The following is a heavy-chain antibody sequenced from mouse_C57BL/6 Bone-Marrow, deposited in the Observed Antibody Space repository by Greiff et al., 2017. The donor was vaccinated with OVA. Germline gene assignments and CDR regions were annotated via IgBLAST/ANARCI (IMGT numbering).Heavy chain of an antibody. D-gene: IGHD2-3*01. CDR2: IYPRSGNT. J-gene: IGHJ3*01. Sequence: VKLQESGAELARPGASVKLSCKASGYTFTSYGISWVKQSTGQGLEWIGEIYPRSGNTYYNEKFKGKATLTADKSSSTAYMGLRSLTSEDSAVYFCALYDGYYVGFAYWGQGTLVTVSA. CDR1: GYTFTSYG. V-gene: IGHV1-81*01. CDR3: ALYDGYYVGFAY.